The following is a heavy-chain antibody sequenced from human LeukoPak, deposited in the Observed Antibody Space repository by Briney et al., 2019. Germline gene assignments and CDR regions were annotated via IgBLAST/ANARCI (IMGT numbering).Heavy chain of an antibody. Sequence: GGSLRLSCAASGFTFSSYEMNWVRQAPGKGLEWVSYISSSGSTIYYADSVRGRFTISRDDAKNSLYLQMNSLRDEDTAVYYCVRDRSQWLRYHSFDYWGQGSLVTVSS. CDR2: ISSSGSTI. V-gene: IGHV3-48*03. D-gene: IGHD5-12*01. J-gene: IGHJ4*02. CDR3: VRDRSQWLRYHSFDY. CDR1: GFTFSSYE.